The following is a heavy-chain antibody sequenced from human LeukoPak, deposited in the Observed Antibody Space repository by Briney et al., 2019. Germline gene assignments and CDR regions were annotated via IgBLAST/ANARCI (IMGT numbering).Heavy chain of an antibody. J-gene: IGHJ4*02. Sequence: GGSLRLPCAASGFTFSSYSMSWVRQAPGKGLEWVGRIISKVDGGTADYAAPVKGRFTISRDDSKNTVYLQMNSLKTEDTAVYYCTTSGGTTTRFVDYWGQGNLVSVSS. CDR2: IISKVDGGTA. V-gene: IGHV3-15*01. CDR1: GFTFSSYS. CDR3: TTSGGTTTRFVDY. D-gene: IGHD2/OR15-2a*01.